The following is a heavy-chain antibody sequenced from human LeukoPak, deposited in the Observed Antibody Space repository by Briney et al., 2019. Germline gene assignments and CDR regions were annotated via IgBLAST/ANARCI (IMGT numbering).Heavy chain of an antibody. Sequence: ASVKVSCKASGYTFTGYYMDWVRQAPGQGLEWMGWINPYTGGTIYAQKFQGTVTMTRDTSINTAYMEVSRLRSDDTAVYYCARDRCSGGSCYTWSFDIWGQGTMVTVSS. CDR3: ARDRCSGGSCYTWSFDI. D-gene: IGHD2-15*01. CDR2: INPYTGGT. V-gene: IGHV1-2*02. CDR1: GYTFTGYY. J-gene: IGHJ3*02.